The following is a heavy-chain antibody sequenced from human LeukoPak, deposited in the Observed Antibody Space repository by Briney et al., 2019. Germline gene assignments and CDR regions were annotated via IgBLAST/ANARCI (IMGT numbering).Heavy chain of an antibody. J-gene: IGHJ5*02. CDR2: MNPNSGYT. Sequence: ASVKVSCKASGYTSTNYDVNWVRQATGQGLEWMGWMNPNSGYTGHAQKFQGRVTMTRNTSISTAYMELSSLRSEDTAVYYCARGPAASHRNWFDPWGQGTLVTVSS. V-gene: IGHV1-8*01. D-gene: IGHD2-15*01. CDR1: GYTSTNYD. CDR3: ARGPAASHRNWFDP.